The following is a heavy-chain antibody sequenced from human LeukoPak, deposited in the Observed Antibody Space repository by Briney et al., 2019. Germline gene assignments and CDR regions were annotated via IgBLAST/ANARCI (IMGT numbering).Heavy chain of an antibody. D-gene: IGHD3-3*01. CDR3: ARRGLITIFGVVIIGYWYFDL. V-gene: IGHV4-34*01. J-gene: IGHJ2*01. CDR1: GGSFSGYY. Sequence: SETLSLTCAVYGGSFSGYYWSWLRQPPGKGLEWIGEINHSGSTNYNPSLKSRVTISVDTSKNQFSLKLSSVTAADTAVYYCARRGLITIFGVVIIGYWYFDLWGRGTLVTVSS. CDR2: INHSGST.